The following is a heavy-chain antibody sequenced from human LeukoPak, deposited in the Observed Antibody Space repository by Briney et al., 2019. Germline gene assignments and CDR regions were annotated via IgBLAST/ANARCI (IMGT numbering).Heavy chain of an antibody. J-gene: IGHJ4*02. V-gene: IGHV3-73*01. CDR3: AKLLYYYDSSQPY. CDR2: IRSKANSYAT. CDR1: GFTFSGSA. Sequence: GGSLKLSCAASGFTFSGSAMHWLRQASGKGLEWVGRIRSKANSYATAYAASVKGRFTISRDDSKNTAYLQMNSLRAEDTAVYYCAKLLYYYDSSQPYWGQGTLVTVSS. D-gene: IGHD3-22*01.